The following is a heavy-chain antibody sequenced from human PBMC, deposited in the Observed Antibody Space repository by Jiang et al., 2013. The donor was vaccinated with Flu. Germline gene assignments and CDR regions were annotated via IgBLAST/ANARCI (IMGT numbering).Heavy chain of an antibody. Sequence: EVRSLGPRSKVSCKASGGTFSSYAISWVRQAPGQGLEWMGGIIPIFGTANYAQKFQGRVTITADESTSTAYMELSSLRSEDTAVYYCARDRSEGGVGATGDPWGQGTLVTVSS. CDR2: IIPIFGTA. D-gene: IGHD1-26*01. V-gene: IGHV1-69*01. J-gene: IGHJ5*02. CDR3: ARDRSEGGVGATGDP. CDR1: GGTFSSYA.